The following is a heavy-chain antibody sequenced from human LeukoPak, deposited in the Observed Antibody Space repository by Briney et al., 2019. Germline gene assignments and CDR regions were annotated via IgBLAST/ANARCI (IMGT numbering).Heavy chain of an antibody. Sequence: SGGSLRLSCAASGFTFSIYSMNWVRQAPGKGLEWVSSISSSSSYIYYADSVKGRFTISRDNAKNSLYLQMNSLRAEDTAVYYCAKDFYPYYDSGNIDYWGQGTLVTVSS. CDR3: AKDFYPYYDSGNIDY. CDR2: ISSSSSYI. CDR1: GFTFSIYS. V-gene: IGHV3-21*01. D-gene: IGHD3-22*01. J-gene: IGHJ4*02.